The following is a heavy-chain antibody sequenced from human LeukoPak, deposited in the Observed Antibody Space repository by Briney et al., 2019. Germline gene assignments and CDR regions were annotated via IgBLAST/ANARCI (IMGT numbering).Heavy chain of an antibody. Sequence: GGSLRLSCAASGFTFSSYAMHWVRQAPGKGLEWVAVISYDGSNKYYADSVKGRFTISRDNSKNTLYLQMNSLRAEDTAVYYCARDLRGGVAGKPSMGFDYWGQGTLVTVSS. CDR2: ISYDGSNK. CDR3: ARDLRGGVAGKPSMGFDY. CDR1: GFTFSSYA. V-gene: IGHV3-30-3*01. D-gene: IGHD6-19*01. J-gene: IGHJ4*02.